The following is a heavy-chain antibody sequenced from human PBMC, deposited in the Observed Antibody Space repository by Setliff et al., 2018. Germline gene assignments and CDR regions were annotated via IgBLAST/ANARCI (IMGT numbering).Heavy chain of an antibody. J-gene: IGHJ6*02. Sequence: SVKVSCKASGGTFSSYAISWVRQAPGQGFEWMGGIIPVFGTADYAQKFQGRVTITADESTTTFYMEVSSLRSDDTAVYYCAGEFYSFWSVYTDRQYYFYGMDVWGQGTTVTVSS. CDR2: IIPVFGTA. CDR3: AGEFYSFWSVYTDRQYYFYGMDV. CDR1: GGTFSSYA. V-gene: IGHV1-69*13. D-gene: IGHD3-3*01.